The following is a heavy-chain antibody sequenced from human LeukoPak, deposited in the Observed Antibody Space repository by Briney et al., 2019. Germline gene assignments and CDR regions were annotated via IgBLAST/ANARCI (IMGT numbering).Heavy chain of an antibody. J-gene: IGHJ6*03. Sequence: GGSLRLSCAASGFTFSSYSMNWVRQAPGKGLEWVSSISSSSTYIYYADSVKGRFTISRDNAKNSLYLQMNSLRAEDTAVYYCARASGWYERGPYYYYYYMDVWGKGTTVTVSS. CDR2: ISSSSTYI. V-gene: IGHV3-21*01. CDR1: GFTFSSYS. CDR3: ARASGWYERGPYYYYYYMDV. D-gene: IGHD6-19*01.